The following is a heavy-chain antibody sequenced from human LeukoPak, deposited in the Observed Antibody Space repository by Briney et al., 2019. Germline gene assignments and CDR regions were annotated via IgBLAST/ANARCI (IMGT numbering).Heavy chain of an antibody. V-gene: IGHV1-69*04. CDR1: GGTFSSYA. D-gene: IGHD2-2*02. CDR3: ARDRLYSHGRKYYFDY. CDR2: IIPILGIA. Sequence: SVKVSCKASGGTFSSYAISWVRQAPGQGLEWMGRIIPILGIANYAQKFQGRVTITADKSMSTAYMELSSLRSEDTAVYYCARDRLYSHGRKYYFDYWGQGTLVTVSS. J-gene: IGHJ4*02.